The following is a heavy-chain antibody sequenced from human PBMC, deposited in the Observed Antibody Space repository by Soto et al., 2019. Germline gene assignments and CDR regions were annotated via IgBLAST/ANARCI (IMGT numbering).Heavy chain of an antibody. CDR2: IWPDGDIE. V-gene: IGHV3-33*06. D-gene: IGHD1-26*01. CDR1: GFTFYNYG. Sequence: QVQLVESGGGVVQPGRSLRLSCIASGFTFYNYGMHWVRQAPGKGLEWVAAIWPDGDIEHYPDSVKGRFTISRDNSRNTLYLRWNSRRAEDTAMYYCRKVGMVAATPVGWFDPWGQGTLVIVSS. J-gene: IGHJ5*02. CDR3: RKVGMVAATPVGWFDP.